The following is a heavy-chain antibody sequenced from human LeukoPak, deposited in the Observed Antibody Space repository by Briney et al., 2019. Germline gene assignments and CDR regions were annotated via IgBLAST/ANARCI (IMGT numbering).Heavy chain of an antibody. CDR1: GGSFSGYY. D-gene: IGHD2/OR15-2a*01. CDR2: INHSGST. V-gene: IGHV4-34*01. CDR3: AKIAPYYYYYYMDV. Sequence: SETLSLNCAVYGGSFSGYYWGWIRQPPGKGLEWIGEINHSGSTNYNPSLKSRVTISVDTSKNQFSLKLSSVTAADTAVYYCAKIAPYYYYYYMDVWGKGTTVTVSS. J-gene: IGHJ6*03.